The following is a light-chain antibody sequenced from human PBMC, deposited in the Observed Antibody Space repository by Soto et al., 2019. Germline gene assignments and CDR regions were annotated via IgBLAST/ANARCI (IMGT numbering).Light chain of an antibody. J-gene: IGKJ5*01. Sequence: DIQMTQSPSSLSASVGDRVTITCRASQSISSYLNWYQQKPGKAPKLLIYAASSLQSGVPSRFSGSGSGTDFTLTISSLQPEDFATYYCQQYSNLITFGQGTRREIK. CDR1: QSISSY. CDR2: AAS. V-gene: IGKV1-39*01. CDR3: QQYSNLIT.